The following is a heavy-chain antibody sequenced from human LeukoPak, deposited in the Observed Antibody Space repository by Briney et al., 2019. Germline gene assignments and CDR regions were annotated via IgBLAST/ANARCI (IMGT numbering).Heavy chain of an antibody. CDR1: GGSISSGDYY. CDR3: ARERPLSYYYYMDV. Sequence: PSETLSLTCTVSGGSISSGDYYWSWIRQPPGKGLEWIGYIYYSGSTYYNPSLKSRVTISVDTSKNQFSLKLSSVTAADTAVYYCARERPLSYYYYMDVWGKGTTVTVSS. V-gene: IGHV4-30-4*08. J-gene: IGHJ6*03. CDR2: IYYSGST.